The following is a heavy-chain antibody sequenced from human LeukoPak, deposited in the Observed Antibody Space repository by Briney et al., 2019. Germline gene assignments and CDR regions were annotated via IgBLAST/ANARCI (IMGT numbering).Heavy chain of an antibody. Sequence: GGSLRLSCAASGFTFDDYAMHWVRQAPGKGLEWVSGISWNSGSIGYADSVKGRFIISRDNAKNSLYLQMNSLRAEDTALYYCAKDLAQQQLGFDYWGQGTLVTVSS. CDR2: ISWNSGSI. D-gene: IGHD6-13*01. CDR1: GFTFDDYA. J-gene: IGHJ4*02. CDR3: AKDLAQQQLGFDY. V-gene: IGHV3-9*01.